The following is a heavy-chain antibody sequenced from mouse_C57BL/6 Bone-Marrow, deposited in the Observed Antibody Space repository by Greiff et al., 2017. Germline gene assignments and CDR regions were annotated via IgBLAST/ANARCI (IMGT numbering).Heavy chain of an antibody. CDR2: ILPGSGST. V-gene: IGHV1-9*01. CDR3: ARGGYGSSPYAMDY. J-gene: IGHJ4*01. D-gene: IGHD1-1*01. Sequence: QVQLQQSGAELMKPGASVKLSCKATGYTFTGYWIEWVKQRPGHGLEWIGEILPGSGSTNYNEKFKGKATFTADTSSNTASMQLSIRTTEDSAIYYCARGGYGSSPYAMDYWGQGTSVTVSS. CDR1: GYTFTGYW.